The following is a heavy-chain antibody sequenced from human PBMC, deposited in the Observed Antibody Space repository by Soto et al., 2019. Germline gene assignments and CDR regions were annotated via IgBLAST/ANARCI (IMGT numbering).Heavy chain of an antibody. V-gene: IGHV5-51*01. CDR3: ARSPRSSPYFDY. J-gene: IGHJ4*02. CDR2: IYPGDSET. Sequence: PGGSLKISCQCSGYTFSNFWIAWVRQLPGKGLEYMGIIYPGDSETRYGPSFHGKVTISADRSIGTAYLQWSSLEASDSAFYFCARSPRSSPYFDYWGQGALVTVSS. D-gene: IGHD6-13*01. CDR1: GYTFSNFW.